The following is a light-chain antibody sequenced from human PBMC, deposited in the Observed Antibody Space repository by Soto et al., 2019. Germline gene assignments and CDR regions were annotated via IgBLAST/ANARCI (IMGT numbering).Light chain of an antibody. CDR2: DVS. Sequence: QSALTQARSVSGSPGQSVTISCTGTNSDVGGYNYVSWCQQHPGKAPKLMIFDVSARPSGVPDRFSGSKSGNTASLTISGLQPEDEADYYCCSYAGSYSWVFGGGTKLTVL. CDR1: NSDVGGYNY. CDR3: CSYAGSYSWV. V-gene: IGLV2-11*01. J-gene: IGLJ3*02.